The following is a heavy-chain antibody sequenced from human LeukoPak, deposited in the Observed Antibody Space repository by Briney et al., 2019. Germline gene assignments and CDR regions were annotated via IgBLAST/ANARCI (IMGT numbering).Heavy chain of an antibody. V-gene: IGHV1-2*02. Sequence: ASVKVSCKASGCTFTGYYMHWVRQAPGQGLEWMGWINPNSGGTNYAQKFQGRVTMTRDTSISTAYMELSRLRSDDTAVYYCARVSAVAGKGDWFDPWGQGTLVTVSS. CDR2: INPNSGGT. CDR1: GCTFTGYY. J-gene: IGHJ5*02. D-gene: IGHD6-19*01. CDR3: ARVSAVAGKGDWFDP.